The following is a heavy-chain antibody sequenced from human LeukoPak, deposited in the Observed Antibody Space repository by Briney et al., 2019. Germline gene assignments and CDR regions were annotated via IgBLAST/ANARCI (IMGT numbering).Heavy chain of an antibody. Sequence: GGSLRLSCAASGFTVSSNYMSWVRQAPGKGLEWVSVIHSGGSTYYADSVKGRFTISRDNSKNTLYLQMNSLRAEDTAVYYCARAVSPWDAFDIWGQGTMVTVSS. V-gene: IGHV3-53*01. CDR2: IHSGGST. CDR3: ARAVSPWDAFDI. J-gene: IGHJ3*02. CDR1: GFTVSSNY.